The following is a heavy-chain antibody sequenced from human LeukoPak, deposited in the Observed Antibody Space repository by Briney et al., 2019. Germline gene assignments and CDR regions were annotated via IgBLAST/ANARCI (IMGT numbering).Heavy chain of an antibody. D-gene: IGHD3-10*01. CDR2: IYPGDSDT. CDR3: ARHLKYFNGGHYFDY. CDR1: GYGFATYW. J-gene: IGHJ4*02. V-gene: IGHV5-51*01. Sequence: GESLKISCKGSGYGFATYWIGWVRQMPGKGLEWMGIIYPGDSDTRYSPSFQGQVTISADKSISTAYLQWSSLKASDTAMYYCARHLKYFNGGHYFDYWGQGALVTVSS.